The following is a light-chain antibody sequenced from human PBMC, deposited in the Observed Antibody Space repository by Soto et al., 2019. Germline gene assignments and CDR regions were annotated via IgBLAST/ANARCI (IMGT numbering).Light chain of an antibody. Sequence: DIHMTQSPSTLSASVGDRVTITCRASRDITRWLAWYEQKPGRAPKVLIYEASNLQSGVPARLSGSGSGTELTLPIHSLQPDDFGNYYCQEYSSFFGGGTRVEIK. J-gene: IGKJ4*01. V-gene: IGKV1-5*01. CDR1: RDITRW. CDR3: QEYSSF. CDR2: EAS.